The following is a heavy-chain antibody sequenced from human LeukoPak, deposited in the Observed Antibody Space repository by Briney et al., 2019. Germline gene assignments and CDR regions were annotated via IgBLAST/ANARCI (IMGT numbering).Heavy chain of an antibody. CDR1: GFTFSSYA. CDR2: ISGSGGNT. CDR3: AKDSGVEWLRRTRGATTEYYFDL. J-gene: IGHJ4*02. Sequence: GGSLRLSCAASGFTFSSYAMSWVRQAPGEGLEWVSAISGSGGNTLYTVSVKGRFTICRDNAKNMLYLQLNSLRGSHAGVYFCAKDSGVEWLRRTRGATTEYYFDLWGQKTLVTVSS. D-gene: IGHD5-12*01. V-gene: IGHV3-23*01.